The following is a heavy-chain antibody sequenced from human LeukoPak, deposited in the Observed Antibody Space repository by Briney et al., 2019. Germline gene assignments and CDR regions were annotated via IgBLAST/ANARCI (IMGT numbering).Heavy chain of an antibody. CDR3: ASDLGTRYFDY. CDR2: ISSSSSYI. V-gene: IGHV3-21*01. Sequence: GGSLRLSCAASGFTFSSYSMNWVRQAPGKGLEWVSSISSSSSYIYYADSVKGRFTISRDNSKKTLYLQMSNLRAEDTAVYYCASDLGTRYFDYWGQGILVTVSS. CDR1: GFTFSSYS. D-gene: IGHD3-16*01. J-gene: IGHJ4*02.